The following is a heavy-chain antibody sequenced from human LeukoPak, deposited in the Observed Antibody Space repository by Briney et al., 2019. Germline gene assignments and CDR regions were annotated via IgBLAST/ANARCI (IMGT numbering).Heavy chain of an antibody. CDR1: GGSISSYY. V-gene: IGHV4-59*12. J-gene: IGHJ4*02. CDR3: ARGDYGSGSYYQVVDY. D-gene: IGHD3-10*01. CDR2: IYYSGST. Sequence: SETLSLTCTVSGGSISSYYWSSIRQPPGKGLEWIGYIYYSGSTNYNPSLKSRVTISVDTSKNQFSLHLISVTPEDTAVYYCARGDYGSGSYYQVVDYWGQGTLVTVSS.